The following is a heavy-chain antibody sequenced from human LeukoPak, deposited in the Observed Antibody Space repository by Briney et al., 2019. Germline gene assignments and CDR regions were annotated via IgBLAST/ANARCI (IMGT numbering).Heavy chain of an antibody. CDR3: AKSAAPLVGYYDSSVHGGFDY. CDR2: VSNTGSST. J-gene: IGHJ4*02. D-gene: IGHD3-22*01. V-gene: IGHV3-23*01. CDR1: GFTFRNYA. Sequence: PGGSLRLSCAASGFTFRNYAMSWVRQAPGKGLEWVSAVSNTGSSTYYADSVKGRFTISRDNSKNTLYLQINSLRAEDTAVYYCAKSAAPLVGYYDSSVHGGFDYWGQGTLVTVSS.